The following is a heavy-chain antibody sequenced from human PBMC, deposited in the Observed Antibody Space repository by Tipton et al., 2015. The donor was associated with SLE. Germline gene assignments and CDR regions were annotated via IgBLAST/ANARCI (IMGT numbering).Heavy chain of an antibody. J-gene: IGHJ4*02. V-gene: IGHV4-38-2*02. CDR2: IYHSGST. CDR1: GYSISSGYY. CDR3: ARERRATYYDCWSGEGAFDY. D-gene: IGHD3-3*01. Sequence: TLSLTCVVSGYSISSGYYWGWIRQPPGKGLEWIGTIYHSGSTYYNPSLKSRVTISVDTSKNQFSLKLSSVTAADTAVYYCARERRATYYDCWSGEGAFDYGGQGTLVTVSS.